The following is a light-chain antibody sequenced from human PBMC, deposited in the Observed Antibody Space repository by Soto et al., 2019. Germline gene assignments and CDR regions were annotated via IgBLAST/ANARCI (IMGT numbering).Light chain of an antibody. CDR3: QHFDDSLT. J-gene: IGKJ4*01. Sequence: EIVLTQSPGTLSLSPGERATLSCRASQSVDSSTLAWYHQKPGQAPRLLISAASNRATGIPDRFSGSGSGTDFTLTISRLEPEYFAVYYCQHFDDSLTFGGGTKVEIK. V-gene: IGKV3-20*01. CDR1: QSVDSST. CDR2: AAS.